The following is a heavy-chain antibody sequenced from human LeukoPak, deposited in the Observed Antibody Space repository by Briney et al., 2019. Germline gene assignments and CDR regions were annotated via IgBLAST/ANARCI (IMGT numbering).Heavy chain of an antibody. CDR3: ARGGTRYYYYYYMDV. J-gene: IGHJ6*03. CDR2: INPSGGST. CDR1: GYTFTSYY. V-gene: IGHV1-46*01. Sequence: ASVKVSCKASGYTFTSYYMHWVRQAPGQGLEWMGIINPSGGSTSYAQKFQGRVTMTRDTSTSTVYMELSSLRSEDTAVYYCARGGTRYYYYYYMDVWGKGTTVTVSS.